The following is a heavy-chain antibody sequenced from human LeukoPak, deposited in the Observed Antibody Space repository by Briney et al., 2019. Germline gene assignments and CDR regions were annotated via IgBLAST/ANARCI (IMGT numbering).Heavy chain of an antibody. Sequence: SETLSLTCTVSGGSINSYFWSWIRQPAGKGLEWIGRIYTSGSTNYNPSLKSRVTMSLDMSKNQFPLKLSSVTAADTAVYYCARDLGGSYYPYYFDYWGQGTLVTVSS. D-gene: IGHD1-26*01. V-gene: IGHV4-4*07. CDR1: GGSINSYF. CDR3: ARDLGGSYYPYYFDY. CDR2: IYTSGST. J-gene: IGHJ4*02.